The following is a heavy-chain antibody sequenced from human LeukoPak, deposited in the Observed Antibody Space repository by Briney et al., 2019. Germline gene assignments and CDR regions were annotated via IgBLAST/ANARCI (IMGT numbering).Heavy chain of an antibody. CDR2: ISSSSSYI. CDR3: ARCSMVRGVIRFNWFDP. V-gene: IGHV3-21*01. J-gene: IGHJ5*02. Sequence: PGGSLRLSCAASGFTFSSYSMNWVRQAPGKGLEWVSSISSSSSYIYYADSVKGRFTISRDNAKNSLYLQMNSLRAEDTDVYYCARCSMVRGVIRFNWFDPWGQGTLVTVSS. CDR1: GFTFSSYS. D-gene: IGHD3-10*01.